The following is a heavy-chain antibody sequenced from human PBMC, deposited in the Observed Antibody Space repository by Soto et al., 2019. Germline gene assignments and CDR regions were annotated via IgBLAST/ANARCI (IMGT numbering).Heavy chain of an antibody. CDR3: ARGLYGDYPLQFRYYGMDV. V-gene: IGHV1-69*13. J-gene: IGHJ6*02. CDR2: IIPIFGTA. Sequence: SVKVSCKASGCTVSRYAISWVRQAPGHGLEWMGGIIPIFGTANYAQKFHGRVTITADESTSTAYMDLSRLRSEDTAVYYCARGLYGDYPLQFRYYGMDVWGQGTTVTVSS. D-gene: IGHD4-17*01. CDR1: GCTVSRYA.